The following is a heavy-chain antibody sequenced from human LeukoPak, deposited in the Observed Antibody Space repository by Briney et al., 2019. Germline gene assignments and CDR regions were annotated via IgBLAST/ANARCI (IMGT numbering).Heavy chain of an antibody. J-gene: IGHJ6*03. D-gene: IGHD6-19*01. CDR3: ARGGSGWYPTMGTNYYYMDV. Sequence: GASVKVSCKASGYTFTSYYMHWVRQAPGQGLEWMGIINPSGGSTSYAQKFQGRVTMTRDMSTSTVYMELSSLRSEDTAVYYCARGGSGWYPTMGTNYYYMDVWGKGTTVTVSS. CDR1: GYTFTSYY. CDR2: INPSGGST. V-gene: IGHV1-46*01.